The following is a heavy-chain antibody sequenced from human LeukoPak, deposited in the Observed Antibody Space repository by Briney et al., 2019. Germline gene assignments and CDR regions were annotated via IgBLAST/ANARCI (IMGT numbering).Heavy chain of an antibody. D-gene: IGHD6-13*01. CDR3: ALASSSSWYFDY. V-gene: IGHV4-34*01. J-gene: IGHJ4*02. CDR2: INHSGST. Sequence: SETLSLTCAVYGGSFSGYYWSWIRQPPGKGLEWIGEINHSGSTNYNPSLKSRVTISVDTSKNQFSLKLSSVTAADTAVYYCALASSSSWYFDYWGQGTLVTVSS. CDR1: GGSFSGYY.